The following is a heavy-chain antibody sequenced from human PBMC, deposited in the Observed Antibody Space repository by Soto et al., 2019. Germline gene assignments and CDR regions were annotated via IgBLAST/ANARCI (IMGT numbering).Heavy chain of an antibody. CDR1: GYTFIELS. J-gene: IGHJ4*02. V-gene: IGHV1-24*01. CDR2: FDPEDGET. Sequence: QVQLVQSGAEVKKPGASVKVSCKVSGYTFIELSIHWVRQAPGKGLEWMGTFDPEDGETIYEQEFQGRVTMTEDASTDTAYMELSSLKSEDTAVYYCATEESCGGDCYRALDFWGQGTLVTVSA. CDR3: ATEESCGGDCYRALDF. D-gene: IGHD2-21*02.